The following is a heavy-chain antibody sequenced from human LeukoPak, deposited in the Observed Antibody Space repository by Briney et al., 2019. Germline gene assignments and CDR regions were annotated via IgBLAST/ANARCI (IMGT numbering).Heavy chain of an antibody. J-gene: IGHJ5*02. D-gene: IGHD6-13*01. CDR3: ARGSSSWYGWFDP. Sequence: SETLSLTCTVSGGSTSSYYWSWIRQPPGKGLEWIGYIYYSGSTNYNPSLKSRVTISVDTSKNQFSLKLSSVTAADTAVYYCARGSSSWYGWFDPWGQGTLVTVSS. CDR2: IYYSGST. V-gene: IGHV4-59*01. CDR1: GGSTSSYY.